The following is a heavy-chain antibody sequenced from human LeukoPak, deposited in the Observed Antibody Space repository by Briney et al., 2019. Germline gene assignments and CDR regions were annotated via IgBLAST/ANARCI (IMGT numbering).Heavy chain of an antibody. D-gene: IGHD3-22*01. CDR3: ARTHSSGYYYHDY. Sequence: GSLRLSCSASGFTFSSYAMHWVRQAPGKGLEWIGYIYYSGSTNYNPSLKSRVTISVDTSKNQFSLKLSSVTAADTAVYYCARTHSSGYYYHDYWGQGTLVTVSS. J-gene: IGHJ4*02. CDR2: IYYSGST. V-gene: IGHV4-59*01. CDR1: GFTFSSYA.